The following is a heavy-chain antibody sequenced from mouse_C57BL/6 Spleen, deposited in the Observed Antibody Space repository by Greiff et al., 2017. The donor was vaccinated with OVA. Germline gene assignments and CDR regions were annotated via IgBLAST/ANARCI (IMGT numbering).Heavy chain of an antibody. Sequence: EVKVVESGGGLVKPGGSLKLSCAASGFTFSDYGMHWVRQAPEKGLEWVAYISSGSSTIYYADTVKGRFTISRDNAKNTLFLQMTSLRSEDTAMYYCARGYGSSSWYFDVWGTGTTVTVSS. CDR1: GFTFSDYG. CDR2: ISSGSSTI. D-gene: IGHD1-1*01. V-gene: IGHV5-17*01. CDR3: ARGYGSSSWYFDV. J-gene: IGHJ1*03.